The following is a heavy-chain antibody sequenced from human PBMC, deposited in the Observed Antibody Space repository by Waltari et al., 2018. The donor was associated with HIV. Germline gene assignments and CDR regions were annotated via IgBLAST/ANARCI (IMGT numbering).Heavy chain of an antibody. CDR3: ARDARWPVHYFDY. CDR2: ISYDGSNK. V-gene: IGHV3-30*01. J-gene: IGHJ4*02. Sequence: QVQLVESGGGVVQPGRSLRLSCAASGFTFSNYAIHWVRQAPGKGLEWVAVISYDGSNKYYSDSVNARFTISRDNSKNTLYLQMNSLRAEDTAVYYCARDARWPVHYFDYWGQGTLVTVSS. CDR1: GFTFSNYA. D-gene: IGHD2-15*01.